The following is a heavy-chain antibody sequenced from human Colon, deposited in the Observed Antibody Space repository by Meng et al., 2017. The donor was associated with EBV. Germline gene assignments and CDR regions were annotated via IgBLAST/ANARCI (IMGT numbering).Heavy chain of an antibody. D-gene: IGHD2-21*01. V-gene: IGHV4-30-4*01. CDR2: IYYSGST. J-gene: IGHJ4*02. CDR1: GGSISSGDYY. Sequence: QVQLQESGPGLVKPSQTLSLTCTVSGGSISSGDYYWSWIRQPPGKGLELIGHIYYSGSTSYNPSLKSRVTISVDTSNNQFSLKLSSVTAADTAVYYCASFDHIPRRNYFDYWGQGTLVTASS. CDR3: ASFDHIPRRNYFDY.